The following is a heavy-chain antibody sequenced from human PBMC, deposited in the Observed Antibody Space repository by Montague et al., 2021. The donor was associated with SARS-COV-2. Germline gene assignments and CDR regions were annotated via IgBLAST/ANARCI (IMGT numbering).Heavy chain of an antibody. CDR3: ARGTRVVRATPGFRY. J-gene: IGHJ4*02. Sequence: SETLSLTCAVYRGSFHIFSWAWIRQSPGTGLEWIGEIDHSGNTKYNPSLERRVNISVDTYKNQISLNLTSVTAAATAMSYCARGTRVVRATPGFRYWGQGTQVAVSS. V-gene: IGHV4-34*01. CDR1: RGSFHIFS. D-gene: IGHD1-26*01. CDR2: IDHSGNT.